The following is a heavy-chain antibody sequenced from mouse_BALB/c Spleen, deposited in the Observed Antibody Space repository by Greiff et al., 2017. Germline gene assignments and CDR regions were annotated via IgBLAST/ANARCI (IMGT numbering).Heavy chain of an antibody. CDR1: GFNIKDTY. J-gene: IGHJ4*01. CDR3: ARNGERMILYAMDY. CDR2: IDPANGNT. V-gene: IGHV14-3*02. Sequence: VQLKESGAELVKPGASVKLSCTASGFNIKDTYMHWVKQRPEQGLEWIGRIDPANGNTKYDPKFQGKATITADTSSNTAYMQLSSLTSEDSAVYYCARNGERMILYAMDYWGQGTSVTVSS. D-gene: IGHD1-2*01.